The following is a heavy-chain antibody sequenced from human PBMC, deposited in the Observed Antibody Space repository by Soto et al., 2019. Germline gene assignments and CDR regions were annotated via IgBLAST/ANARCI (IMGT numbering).Heavy chain of an antibody. CDR3: AKYQPMTQPRPYFDY. J-gene: IGHJ4*02. CDR1: GFTFSSYA. D-gene: IGHD3-22*01. CDR2: ISSSGGST. V-gene: IGHV3-23*01. Sequence: EVQLLESGGDLIQPGGSLRLSCAASGFTFSSYAMSWVRQAPGKGLGWVSAISSSGGSTFYADSVKGRFTISRDNSRNRLYLQMNSLRAEDTAKYYCAKYQPMTQPRPYFDYWGQGTLVTVSS.